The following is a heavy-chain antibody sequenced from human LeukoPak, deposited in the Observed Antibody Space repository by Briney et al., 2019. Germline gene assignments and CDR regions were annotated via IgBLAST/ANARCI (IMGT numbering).Heavy chain of an antibody. V-gene: IGHV5-51*01. D-gene: IGHD3-3*01. CDR2: IYPGDSDT. J-gene: IGHJ3*02. Sequence: GESLKISCKGSGYSFTSYWIGWVRQMPGKGLEWMGIIYPGDSDTRYSPSFRGQVTISADKSISTAYLQWSSLKASDTAMYYCARQGVGFLEWFQGGGAFDIWGQGTMVTVSS. CDR1: GYSFTSYW. CDR3: ARQGVGFLEWFQGGGAFDI.